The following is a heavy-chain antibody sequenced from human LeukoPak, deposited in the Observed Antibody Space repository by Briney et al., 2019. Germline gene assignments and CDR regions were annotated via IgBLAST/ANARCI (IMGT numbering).Heavy chain of an antibody. CDR3: ARDCWEGYSGSWGGYYFDY. Sequence: GGSLRLSCAASGFTFSSYSMNWVRQAPGKGLEWVSSISSSSSYIYYADSVKGRFTISRDNAKSSLYLQMNSLRAEDTAVYYCARDCWEGYSGSWGGYYFDYWGQGTLVTVSS. V-gene: IGHV3-21*01. D-gene: IGHD6-13*01. CDR1: GFTFSSYS. J-gene: IGHJ4*02. CDR2: ISSSSSYI.